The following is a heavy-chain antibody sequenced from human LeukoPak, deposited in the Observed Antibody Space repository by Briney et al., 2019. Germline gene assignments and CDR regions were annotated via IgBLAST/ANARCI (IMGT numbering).Heavy chain of an antibody. Sequence: SSETLSLTCTVSGVSISSYYWSWIRQPPGKGLEWIGYIYYSGSTNYNPSLKSRVTISVDTSKNQFSLKLSSVTAADTAVYYCARNRYSYGFDYWGQGTLVTVSS. J-gene: IGHJ4*02. D-gene: IGHD5-18*01. CDR3: ARNRYSYGFDY. CDR2: IYYSGST. CDR1: GVSISSYY. V-gene: IGHV4-59*01.